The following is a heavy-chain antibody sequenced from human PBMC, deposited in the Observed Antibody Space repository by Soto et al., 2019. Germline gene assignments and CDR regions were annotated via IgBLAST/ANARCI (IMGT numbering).Heavy chain of an antibody. CDR1: GGTISSWY. D-gene: IGHD1-26*01. CDR2: IYCSGST. J-gene: IGHJ4*02. V-gene: IGHV4-59*08. CDR3: ARRYGSAIDY. Sequence: SETLSLTCTVSGGTISSWYWSWIRQPPGKGLEWIGYIYCSGSTNCNPSLKSRVTISVDTSKNQFSLKLSSVTAADTAVYYCARRYGSAIDYWGQGTLVPVSS.